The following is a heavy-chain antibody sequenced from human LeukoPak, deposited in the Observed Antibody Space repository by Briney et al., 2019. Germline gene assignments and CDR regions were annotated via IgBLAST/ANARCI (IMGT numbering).Heavy chain of an antibody. D-gene: IGHD4-23*01. Sequence: GGSLRLSCAASGFTFSSYATSWVRQAPGKGLEWVSAISGSCGSTYYADSVKGRFTISRDNSKNTLYLQMNSLRAADTAVYYCAKDLSRWDLWGRGNLVTVSS. CDR1: GFTFSSYA. V-gene: IGHV3-23*01. CDR3: AKDLSRWDL. CDR2: ISGSCGST. J-gene: IGHJ2*01.